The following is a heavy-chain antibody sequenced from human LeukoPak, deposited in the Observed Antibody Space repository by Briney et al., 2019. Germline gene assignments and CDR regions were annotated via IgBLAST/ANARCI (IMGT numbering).Heavy chain of an antibody. CDR2: ISSSSSTI. J-gene: IGHJ6*03. CDR3: ARDCLPYYYYYMDV. V-gene: IGHV3-48*01. CDR1: GFTFSSYS. Sequence: PGGSLLLSCAASGFTFSSYSMNWVRQAPGKGLEWVSYISSSSSTIYYADSVKGRFTISRDNAKNSLYLQMNSLRAEDTAVYYCARDCLPYYYYYMDVWGKGTTVTVSS.